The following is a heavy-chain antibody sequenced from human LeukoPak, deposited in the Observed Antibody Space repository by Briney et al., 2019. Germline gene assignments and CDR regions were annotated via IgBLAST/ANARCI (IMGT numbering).Heavy chain of an antibody. CDR1: GFTFSSYS. Sequence: GGSLRLSCAASGFTFSSYSMNWVRQAPGKGLEWVSAVGGSGGSTYNTDSARGRFTISRDNFKNTLYLQMNSLRAEDTAVYYCAKGADTAMANYFDYWGQGTLVTVSS. V-gene: IGHV3-23*01. CDR3: AKGADTAMANYFDY. J-gene: IGHJ4*02. CDR2: VGGSGGST. D-gene: IGHD5-18*01.